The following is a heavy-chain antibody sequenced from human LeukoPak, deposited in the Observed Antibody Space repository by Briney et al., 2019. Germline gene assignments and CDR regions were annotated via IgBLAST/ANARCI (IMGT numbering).Heavy chain of an antibody. CDR3: ARARRDCSGGTCFSYYFDN. J-gene: IGHJ4*02. Sequence: GGSLRLSCAASGFTFSSYWMSWVRQAPGKGLECVSAISSIEGRIYYANSVKGRFTISRDNSKNMVFLQMGSLRAEDMAVYYCARARRDCSGGTCFSYYFDNWGQGTLVTVSP. CDR1: GFTFSSYW. CDR2: ISSIEGRI. V-gene: IGHV3-64*01. D-gene: IGHD2-15*01.